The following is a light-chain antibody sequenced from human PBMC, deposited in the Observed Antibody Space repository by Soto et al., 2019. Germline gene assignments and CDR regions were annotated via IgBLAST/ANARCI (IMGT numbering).Light chain of an antibody. V-gene: IGLV2-23*01. CDR2: EGS. CDR3: CSYAGSSTYV. J-gene: IGLJ1*01. Sequence: QSALTQPASVSGSPGQSITISCTGTSSDVGSYNLVSWYQQHPGKAPKLMIYEGSKRPSGVSNRFSGSKSGNTASLTISVLQAEDEADYYCCSYAGSSTYVFGTGTKVT. CDR1: SSDVGSYNL.